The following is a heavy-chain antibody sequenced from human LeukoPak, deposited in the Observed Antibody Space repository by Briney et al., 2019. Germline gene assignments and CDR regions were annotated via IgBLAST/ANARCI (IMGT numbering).Heavy chain of an antibody. D-gene: IGHD3-3*01. CDR3: ARHFTTYFDY. V-gene: IGHV4-39*01. J-gene: IGHJ4*02. CDR2: IYYSGST. CDR1: GGSISSSSYY. Sequence: SETLSLTCTVSGGSISSSSYYWGWIRQPPGKGLEWIGSIYYSGSTYYNPSLKSRVTISVDTSKNQFSLKLSSVTAADPAVYYCARHFTTYFDYWGQGALVTVSS.